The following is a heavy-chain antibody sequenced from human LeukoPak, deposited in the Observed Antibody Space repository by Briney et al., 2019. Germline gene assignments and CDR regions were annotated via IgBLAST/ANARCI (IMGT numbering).Heavy chain of an antibody. Sequence: PGGSLRLSCAASGFTFSSYAMSWVRQAPGKGLEWVSSIGGSSTSIYYADSVKGRFTISRDNAKNSLYLQMNSLRAEDTAVYYCARETMEAFDIWGQGTMVTVS. V-gene: IGHV3-21*06. CDR1: GFTFSSYA. D-gene: IGHD1-1*01. J-gene: IGHJ3*02. CDR2: IGGSSTSI. CDR3: ARETMEAFDI.